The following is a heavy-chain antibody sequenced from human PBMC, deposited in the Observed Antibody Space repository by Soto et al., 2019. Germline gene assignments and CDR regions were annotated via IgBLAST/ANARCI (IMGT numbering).Heavy chain of an antibody. Sequence: GSRRLSSAVSGFNVMSYWMSWVRQAAVKVLEWVASIKEDGSEIYYLHSVRGRFSISRDTAGNALHLTMNYLSAEDTGVYFCAKDIAFDYVNWGPGTLITVSS. CDR2: IKEDGSEI. J-gene: IGHJ4*02. D-gene: IGHD2-21*01. V-gene: IGHV3-7*01. CDR1: GFNVMSYW. CDR3: AKDIAFDYVN.